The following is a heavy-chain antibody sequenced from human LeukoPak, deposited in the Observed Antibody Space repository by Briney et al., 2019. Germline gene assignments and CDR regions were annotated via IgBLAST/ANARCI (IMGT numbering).Heavy chain of an antibody. V-gene: IGHV1-18*04. D-gene: IGHD2-21*01. J-gene: IGHJ4*02. CDR1: GHTFSNYY. CDR3: ARDHGHKSVDY. Sequence: ASVKVSCTASGHTFSNYYMHWLRQAPGQGLEWMGWISAYNGNTNYAQKFQGRVTMTTDTSTSTLYMEVRSLRSDDTAVYYCARDHGHKSVDYWGQGTLVTVSS. CDR2: ISAYNGNT.